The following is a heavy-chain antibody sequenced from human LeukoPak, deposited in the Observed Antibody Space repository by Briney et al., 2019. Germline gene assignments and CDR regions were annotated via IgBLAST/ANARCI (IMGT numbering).Heavy chain of an antibody. V-gene: IGHV1-18*04. D-gene: IGHD2-2*01. CDR3: ARVPPSAHQMLSSDY. CDR1: GYTFTNYG. J-gene: IGHJ4*02. Sequence: APVKVSCKTSGYTFTNYGISWVRQAPGQGLEWMAWISANNGETRYAQNLQDRVTMTTDTSTSTAYMELRSLRSDDTAVYYCARVPPSAHQMLSSDYWGQGTQVTVSS. CDR2: ISANNGET.